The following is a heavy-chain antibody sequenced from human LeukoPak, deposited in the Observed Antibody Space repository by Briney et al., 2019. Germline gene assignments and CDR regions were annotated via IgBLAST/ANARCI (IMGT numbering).Heavy chain of an antibody. CDR1: GFTFRAYS. V-gene: IGHV3-21*01. CDR3: ARDMFYSDSNGYFNYFDY. Sequence: GGSLRLSCAASGFTFRAYSMNWVRQAPGKGLEWVSSISSSGTYIYYADSLKGRFTISRDNAKNSLYLQMNSLRAEDTAVYYCARDMFYSDSNGYFNYFDYWGQGALVTVSS. CDR2: ISSSGTYI. D-gene: IGHD3-22*01. J-gene: IGHJ4*02.